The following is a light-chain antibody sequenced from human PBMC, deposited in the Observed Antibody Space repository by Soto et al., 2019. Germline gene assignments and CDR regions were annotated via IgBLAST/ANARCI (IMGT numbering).Light chain of an antibody. Sequence: QPVLTQPASVSGSPGQSITISCTGTSSDVGAYNYVSWYQQHPGKAPKLIICEVNNRPSGVSNRFSGSKSDNTASLTISGLQAEDEADYYCSSFTSSASYVFGTGTKVTVL. CDR3: SSFTSSASYV. CDR2: EVN. J-gene: IGLJ1*01. CDR1: SSDVGAYNY. V-gene: IGLV2-14*01.